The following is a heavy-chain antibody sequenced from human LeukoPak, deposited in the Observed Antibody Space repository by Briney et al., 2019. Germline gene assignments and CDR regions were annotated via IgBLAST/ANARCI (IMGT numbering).Heavy chain of an antibody. D-gene: IGHD3-22*01. CDR1: GFTFSSYG. CDR2: IWYDGSNK. V-gene: IGHV3-33*01. J-gene: IGHJ4*02. CDR3: ARDDSSGLEFDY. Sequence: GRSLRLSCAAAGFTFSSYGMHWVRQAPGKGLEWAAVIWYDGSNKYYADSVKGRFTISRDNSKNTLYLQMNSLRAEDTAVYYCARDDSSGLEFDYWGQGTLVTVSS.